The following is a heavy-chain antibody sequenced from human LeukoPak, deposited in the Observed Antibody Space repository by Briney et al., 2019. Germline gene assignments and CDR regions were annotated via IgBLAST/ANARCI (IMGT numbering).Heavy chain of an antibody. D-gene: IGHD2-2*01. V-gene: IGHV4-39*01. CDR1: GGSISSSSYY. J-gene: IGHJ4*02. CDR3: ARHPDCSSTSCPFDY. Sequence: SETLSLTCTVSGGSISSSSYYWGWIRQPPGKGLEWIGSIYYSGSTYYHPSLKSRVTISVDTSKNQSSLKLSSVTAADTAVYYCARHPDCSSTSCPFDYWGQGTLVTVSS. CDR2: IYYSGST.